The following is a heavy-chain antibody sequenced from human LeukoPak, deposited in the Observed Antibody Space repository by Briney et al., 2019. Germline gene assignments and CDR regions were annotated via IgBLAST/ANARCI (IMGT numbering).Heavy chain of an antibody. J-gene: IGHJ6*02. V-gene: IGHV3-53*01. Sequence: GGSLRLSCAASGFTVRNNFMYWVRQAPGKGLEWVSVIRSGGDTHYADSVKGRFTISRDDSKNTLYLQMNSLRTEDTAVYYCARDPRPTVTRTSDYYYGMDVWGQGTTVTVSS. CDR2: IRSGGDT. CDR1: GFTVRNNF. CDR3: ARDPRPTVTRTSDYYYGMDV. D-gene: IGHD4-17*01.